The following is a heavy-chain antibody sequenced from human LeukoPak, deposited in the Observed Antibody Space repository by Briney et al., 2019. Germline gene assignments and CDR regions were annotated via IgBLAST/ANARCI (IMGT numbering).Heavy chain of an antibody. V-gene: IGHV3-23*01. CDR2: ISGSADKI. J-gene: IGHJ4*02. D-gene: IGHD6-13*01. Sequence: GGSLRLSCAASGFTFSNSAMTWVRQAPGKGLEWVSAISGSADKIHHADSVKGRFTISRDNSKSTLYLQMNSLRVEDTAIYYCAKDRSCDYWGQGTLITVSS. CDR3: AKDRSCDY. CDR1: GFTFSNSA.